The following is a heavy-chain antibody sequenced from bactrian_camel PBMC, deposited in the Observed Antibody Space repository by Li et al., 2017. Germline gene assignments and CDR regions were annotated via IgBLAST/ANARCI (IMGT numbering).Heavy chain of an antibody. J-gene: IGHJ6*01. CDR2: INLSSNS. V-gene: IGHV3-2*01. Sequence: QVQLVESGGGLVQPGGSLRLSCVASGFTFSMYTMSWIRQAPGKGLEWVSTINLSSNSYTADSVKGRFTISRDNAKNTLYLQLINLKTEDTAMYYCAKQAAEVDFDYWGQGTQVTVS. CDR3: AKQAAEVDFDY. CDR1: GFTFSMYT. D-gene: IGHD3*01.